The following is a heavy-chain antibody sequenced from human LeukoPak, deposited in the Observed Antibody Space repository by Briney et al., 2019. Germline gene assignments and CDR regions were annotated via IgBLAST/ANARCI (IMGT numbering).Heavy chain of an antibody. CDR2: MNPNSGNT. D-gene: IGHD2-2*01. CDR3: ARGGARYEPIRGYFYYYYMDV. V-gene: IGHV1-8*01. CDR1: GYTFTSYD. J-gene: IGHJ6*03. Sequence: ASVKVSCKASGYTFTSYDINWVRQATGQGLEWMGWMNPNSGNTGYAQKFQGRVTMTRNTSISTAYMELSSLRSEDTAVYYCARGGARYEPIRGYFYYYYMDVWGKGTTVTISS.